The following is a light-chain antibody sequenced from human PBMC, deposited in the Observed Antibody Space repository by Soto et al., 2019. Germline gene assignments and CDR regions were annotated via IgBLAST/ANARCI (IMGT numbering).Light chain of an antibody. CDR3: SSYAGSNRV. CDR2: EVS. Sequence: QSALTQPPSASGSPGQSVTISCTGTSGDVGAYNYVSWYQQHPGKAPKLMIYEVSRRPSGVPDRFSGSKSGNTASLTVSGLQADDEADYYCSSYAGSNRVFGTGTRSPS. V-gene: IGLV2-8*01. J-gene: IGLJ1*01. CDR1: SGDVGAYNY.